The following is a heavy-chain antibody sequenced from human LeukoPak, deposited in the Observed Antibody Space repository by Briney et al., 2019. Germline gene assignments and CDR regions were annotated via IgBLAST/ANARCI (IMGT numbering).Heavy chain of an antibody. CDR2: IYSGGST. V-gene: IGHV3-66*01. D-gene: IGHD3-22*01. CDR1: GGTFSSYA. J-gene: IGHJ3*02. CDR3: ASGYYDSSGAGGTIGAFDI. Sequence: ASVKVSCKASGGTFSSYAMSWVRQAPGKGLEWVSVIYSGGSTYYADSVKGRFTISRDNSKNTLYLQMNSLRAEDTAVYYCASGYYDSSGAGGTIGAFDIWGQGTMVTVSS.